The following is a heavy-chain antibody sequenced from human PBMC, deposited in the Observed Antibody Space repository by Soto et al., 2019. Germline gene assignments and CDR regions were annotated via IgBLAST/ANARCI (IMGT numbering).Heavy chain of an antibody. V-gene: IGHV3-21*01. CDR3: ARESTVVAATYYGMDV. Sequence: EVQLVESGGGLVKPGGSLRLSCAASGFTFSSYSMNWVRQAPGKGLEWVSSISSSSSYIYYADSVKGRFTISRDNAKNSLYLQMNSRRAEDTAVYYCARESTVVAATYYGMDVWGQGTTVTVSS. J-gene: IGHJ6*02. CDR2: ISSSSSYI. CDR1: GFTFSSYS. D-gene: IGHD2-15*01.